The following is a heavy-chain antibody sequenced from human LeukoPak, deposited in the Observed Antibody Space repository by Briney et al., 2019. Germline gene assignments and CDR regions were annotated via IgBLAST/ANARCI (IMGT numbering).Heavy chain of an antibody. CDR1: GYIFTGYY. J-gene: IGHJ4*02. V-gene: IGHV1-2*02. Sequence: ASVKVSCKASGYIFTGYYMHWVRQAPGQGLEWMGWINPNSGGTNSAQTFQGRVTMTRDTSISTAYMELSSLRSDDTAVYFCAIRKAAYGIDYWGQGTLVTVSS. D-gene: IGHD2-15*01. CDR3: AIRKAAYGIDY. CDR2: INPNSGGT.